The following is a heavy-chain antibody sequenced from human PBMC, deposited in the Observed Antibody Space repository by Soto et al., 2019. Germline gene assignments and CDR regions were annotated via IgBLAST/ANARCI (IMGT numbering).Heavy chain of an antibody. CDR1: GSTFSSYA. V-gene: IGHV1-3*01. CDR2: INGGNGDT. J-gene: IGHJ6*02. CDR3: AREMGVVPAASYYYYGMDV. Sequence: ASVKVSCKASGSTFSSYAIHWVRQAPGQRLEWMGWINGGNGDTKYSQKFQGRVTITRDRSASTAYMEMSSLKSEDTAVYYCAREMGVVPAASYYYYGMDVWGQGTTVTVSS. D-gene: IGHD2-2*01.